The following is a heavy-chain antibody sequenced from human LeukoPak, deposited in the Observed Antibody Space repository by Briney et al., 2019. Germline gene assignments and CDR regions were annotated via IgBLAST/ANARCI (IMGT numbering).Heavy chain of an antibody. J-gene: IGHJ4*02. CDR2: IYYTGTT. Sequence: SETLSLTCTVSGGSISSYYWAWIRQPPGKGLEWIGTIYYTGTTYYNPSLKSRVTISVDTSKNQFSLKLSSVTAADTAVYYCASLEPTLDDYWGQGTLVTVSS. V-gene: IGHV4-39*01. CDR1: GGSISSYY. D-gene: IGHD4-23*01. CDR3: ASLEPTLDDY.